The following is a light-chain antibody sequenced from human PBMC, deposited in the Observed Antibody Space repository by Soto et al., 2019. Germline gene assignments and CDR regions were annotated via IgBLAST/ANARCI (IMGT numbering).Light chain of an antibody. J-gene: IGLJ1*01. CDR3: CSYAGTYTRV. CDR2: DVN. CDR1: SSDVDNYNN. V-gene: IGLV2-11*01. Sequence: QSALTQPRSVSGSPGQSVTISCTRTSSDVDNYNNVSWYQQHPGKAPKLLIYDVNKRPSGVPYRFSGSKSGNTASLTISGLQACDEADYFCCSYAGTYTRVFGTGTKVTVL.